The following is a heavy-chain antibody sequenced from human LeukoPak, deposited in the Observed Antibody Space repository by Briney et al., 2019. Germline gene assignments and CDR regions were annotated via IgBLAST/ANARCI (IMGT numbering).Heavy chain of an antibody. CDR3: AREVIGDYIDY. CDR1: XXSXSSYY. J-gene: IGHJ4*02. D-gene: IGHD2/OR15-2a*01. V-gene: IGHV4-59*01. CDR2: IYYSGST. Sequence: SXXXSXTXTXXXXSXSSYYWSWIRQPPXKGLEWIGYIYYSGSTNYNPSLKSRVTISVDTSKNQFSLKLSSVTAADTAVYYCAREVIGDYIDYWGQGTLVTVSS.